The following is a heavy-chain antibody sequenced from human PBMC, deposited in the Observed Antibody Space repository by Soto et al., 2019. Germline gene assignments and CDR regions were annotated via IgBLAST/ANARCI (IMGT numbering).Heavy chain of an antibody. CDR2: ISSSSSTI. V-gene: IGHV3-48*02. CDR3: AREAGARSDY. D-gene: IGHD1-26*01. J-gene: IGHJ4*02. CDR1: VFTFSSYS. Sequence: PGWSLRLSCASSVFTFSSYSMNWVRQAPGKGLEWVSYISSSSSTIYYADSVKGRFTISRDNAKNSLYLQMNSLRDEDTAVYYCAREAGARSDYWGQGTLVTVSS.